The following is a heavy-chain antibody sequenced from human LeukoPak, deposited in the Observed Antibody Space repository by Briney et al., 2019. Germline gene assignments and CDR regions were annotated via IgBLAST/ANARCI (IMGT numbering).Heavy chain of an antibody. D-gene: IGHD6-13*01. CDR2: IWYDGSNK. V-gene: IGHV3-33*06. CDR1: GFTFSSYG. Sequence: GGSLRLSCAASGFTFSSYGMHWVRQAPGKGLEWVAVIWYDGSNKYYADSVKGRFTISRDNSKNTLYLQMNSLRAEDTAVYYCAKDLGIAAAQDYWGQGTLVTVSP. CDR3: AKDLGIAAAQDY. J-gene: IGHJ4*02.